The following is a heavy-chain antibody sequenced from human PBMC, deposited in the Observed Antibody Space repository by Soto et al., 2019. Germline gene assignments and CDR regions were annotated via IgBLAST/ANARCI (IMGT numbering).Heavy chain of an antibody. J-gene: IGHJ6*02. V-gene: IGHV3-30*03. Sequence: QLQLVESGGGVVQPGRSLRLSCVASGFTFSSYGMHWVRQAPGKGLEWLAAISHDGSNKYYADSVKGQFTISRDRSKNTVLMQMSCLRLEDTAVYYFARVVRSFRYACVFGGGGMDFWGQGATVTVSS. CDR3: ARVVRSFRYACVFGGGGMDF. CDR2: ISHDGSNK. D-gene: IGHD3-3*01. CDR1: GFTFSSYG.